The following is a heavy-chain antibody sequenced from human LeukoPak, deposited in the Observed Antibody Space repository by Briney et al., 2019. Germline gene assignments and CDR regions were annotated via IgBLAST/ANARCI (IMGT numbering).Heavy chain of an antibody. CDR3: ARETEKQWQY. CDR2: IHYSGDT. D-gene: IGHD6-19*01. Sequence: SETLSLTCAVSGASINSGSFSWSWIRQPPGKRLEWIGFIHYSGDTHYNPSLRSRVRTSVDTSKNQFSLRLSSVTAADTAVYYCARETEKQWQYWGQGTTVSVSS. V-gene: IGHV4-30-4*07. J-gene: IGHJ3*01. CDR1: GASINSGSFS.